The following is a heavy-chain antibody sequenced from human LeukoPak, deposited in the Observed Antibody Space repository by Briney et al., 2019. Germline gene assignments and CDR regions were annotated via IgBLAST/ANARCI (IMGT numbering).Heavy chain of an antibody. V-gene: IGHV3-23*01. J-gene: IGHJ5*02. Sequence: PGASLRLSCAASGFTFSSYAMSWVRQAPGKGLEWVSAISGSGGSTYYADSVKGRFTISRHNSKNTLYLQMNSLRAEDTAVYYCAKDRASTTPNWFDPWGQGTLVTVSS. D-gene: IGHD1-1*01. CDR3: AKDRASTTPNWFDP. CDR1: GFTFSSYA. CDR2: ISGSGGST.